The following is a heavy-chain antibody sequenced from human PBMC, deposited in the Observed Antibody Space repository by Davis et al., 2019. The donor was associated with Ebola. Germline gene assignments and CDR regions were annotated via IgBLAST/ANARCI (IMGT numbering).Heavy chain of an antibody. CDR3: ADVHRGY. CDR1: GFTFSSYS. D-gene: IGHD6-6*01. CDR2: IYYSGST. Sequence: ESLKISCAASGFTFSSYSMNWVRQPPGKGLEWIGYIYYSGSTNYNPYLKSRVTISIDASKNQFSLKLSSVNAADTAVYYCADVHRGYWGQGTLVTVSS. V-gene: IGHV4-59*01. J-gene: IGHJ4*02.